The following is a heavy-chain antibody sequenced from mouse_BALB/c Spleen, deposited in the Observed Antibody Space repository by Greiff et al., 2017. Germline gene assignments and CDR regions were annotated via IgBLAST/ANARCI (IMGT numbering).Heavy chain of an antibody. D-gene: IGHD1-1*01. CDR1: GFSLTGYG. CDR3: ARDPHYYGSSGYAMDY. V-gene: IGHV2-6-7*01. J-gene: IGHJ4*01. CDR2: IWGDGST. Sequence: VQLVESGPGLVAPSQSLSITCTVSGFSLTGYGVNWVRQPPGKGLEWLGMIWGDGSTDYNSALKSRLSISKDNSKSQVFLKMNSLQTDDTARYYCARDPHYYGSSGYAMDYWGQGTSVTVSS.